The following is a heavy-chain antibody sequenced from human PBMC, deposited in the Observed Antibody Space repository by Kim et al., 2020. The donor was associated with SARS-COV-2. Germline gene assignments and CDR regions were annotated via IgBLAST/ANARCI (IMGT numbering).Heavy chain of an antibody. CDR3: TKTLAAPGAWFDP. Sequence: GESLKISCKASGYKFTSHWIGWVRQKPGKGLEWMGIIYPYDSDTKYSPSFQGQVSISADKSNSTVYLQWSSLKASDTAMYYCTKTLAAPGAWFDPWGQGTLVPVSS. D-gene: IGHD6-19*01. V-gene: IGHV5-51*01. CDR1: GYKFTSHW. CDR2: IYPYDSDT. J-gene: IGHJ5*02.